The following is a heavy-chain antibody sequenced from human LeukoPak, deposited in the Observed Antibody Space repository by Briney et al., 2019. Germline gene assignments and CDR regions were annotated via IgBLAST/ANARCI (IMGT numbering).Heavy chain of an antibody. D-gene: IGHD1-26*01. CDR2: VYYSGST. Sequence: SEILSLTCTVFGGSISSSYWSWIRQPPGKALEWIGYVYYSGSTNYNPSLKSRVTISVDTAKNQFSLKLGSVTAADTAVYYCARGAYIVGATTRWFDPWGQGTLVTVSS. J-gene: IGHJ5*02. V-gene: IGHV4-59*01. CDR1: GGSISSSY. CDR3: ARGAYIVGATTRWFDP.